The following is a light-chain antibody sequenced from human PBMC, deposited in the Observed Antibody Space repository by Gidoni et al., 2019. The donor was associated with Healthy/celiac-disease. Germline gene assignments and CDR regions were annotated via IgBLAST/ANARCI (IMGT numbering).Light chain of an antibody. J-gene: IGKJ3*01. Sequence: EIVLTQSPGTLSLSPGERATLSCRASQSVSSSYLARYQQKPGQAPRLLIYGASSRATGIPDRFSGSGSVTYFTLTISRLEPEDFAVYYCQQYGSSPGFTFGPGTKVDIK. V-gene: IGKV3-20*01. CDR1: QSVSSSY. CDR3: QQYGSSPGFT. CDR2: GAS.